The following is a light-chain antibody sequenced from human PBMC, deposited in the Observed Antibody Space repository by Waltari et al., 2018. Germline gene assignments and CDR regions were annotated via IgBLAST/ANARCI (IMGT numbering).Light chain of an antibody. Sequence: EIVMTQSPATLSVSPGERDTPSCRASQSVSTNLAWYQQKPGQAPRLLIYGASTRATGIPARFSGSGSGTEFTLTISSLQSEDFAVYYCQNYNDWYTFGQGTKLEI. CDR2: GAS. CDR1: QSVSTN. J-gene: IGKJ2*01. V-gene: IGKV3-15*01. CDR3: QNYNDWYT.